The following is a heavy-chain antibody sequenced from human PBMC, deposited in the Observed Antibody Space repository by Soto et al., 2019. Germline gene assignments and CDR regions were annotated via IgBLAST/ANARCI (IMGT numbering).Heavy chain of an antibody. CDR3: ARAMGTLNYYGSGSYHLAYFDY. J-gene: IGHJ4*02. CDR1: GGSISSGGYY. D-gene: IGHD3-10*01. CDR2: IYYSGST. Sequence: SETLSLTCTVSGGSISSGGYYWSWIRQHPGKGLEWIGYIYYSGSTYYNPSLKSRVTISVDTSKNQFSLKLSSVTAADTAVYYCARAMGTLNYYGSGSYHLAYFDYWGQGTLVTVSS. V-gene: IGHV4-31*03.